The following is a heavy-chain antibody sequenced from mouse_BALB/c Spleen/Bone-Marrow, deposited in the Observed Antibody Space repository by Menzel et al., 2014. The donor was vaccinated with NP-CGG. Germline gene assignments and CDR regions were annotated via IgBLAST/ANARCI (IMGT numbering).Heavy chain of an antibody. CDR3: ARRDYYDYAWFAY. CDR1: GYSFTGYT. V-gene: IGHV1-18*01. D-gene: IGHD2-4*01. Sequence: DVKLQESGPALVKPGASMKISCKASGYSFTGYTMNWVKQSHGKNLEWIGLINPYNGGTTYNQKFKGKATLTVDKSSSTAYMELLSLTSEDSAVYYCARRDYYDYAWFAYWGQGTLVPVSA. J-gene: IGHJ3*01. CDR2: INPYNGGT.